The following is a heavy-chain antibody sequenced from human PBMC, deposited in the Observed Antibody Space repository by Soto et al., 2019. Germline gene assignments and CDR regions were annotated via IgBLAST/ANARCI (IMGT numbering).Heavy chain of an antibody. J-gene: IGHJ4*02. V-gene: IGHV4-31*03. CDR2: VYYSGTA. CDR1: GGSISSAAYY. Sequence: SETLSLTCTVSGGSISSAAYYWSWIRQHPGKGLEWIGYVYYSGTAYYNPSLKSRVSISVDTSENQFSLKMSSVTAADTAMYYCARAVIKAGTDYWGQGTLVTVSS. CDR3: ARAVIKAGTDY. D-gene: IGHD2-21*01.